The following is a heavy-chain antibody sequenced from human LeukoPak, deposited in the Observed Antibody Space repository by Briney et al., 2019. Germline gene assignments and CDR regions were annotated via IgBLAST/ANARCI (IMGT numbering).Heavy chain of an antibody. CDR1: GYSFINYW. Sequence: GESLKISCKGSGYSFINYWIGWVRQMPGKGLEWMGIIYPGDSDTRYSPSFQGQVTISTDKSISTAYLQWSSLKASDTAMYYCARHQRYYHSGGYARTEYDYWGQGTLVTVSS. CDR2: IYPGDSDT. CDR3: ARHQRYYHSGGYARTEYDY. V-gene: IGHV5-51*01. J-gene: IGHJ4*02. D-gene: IGHD3-10*01.